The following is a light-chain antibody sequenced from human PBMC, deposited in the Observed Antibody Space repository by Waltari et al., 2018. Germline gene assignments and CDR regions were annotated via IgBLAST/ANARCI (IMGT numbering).Light chain of an antibody. CDR1: SSNIGTNY. CDR3: ASWGDGLSGPSVV. CDR2: RND. V-gene: IGLV1-47*01. Sequence: QSVLTQPPSASGTPVQRVTISCSGSSSNIGTNYIYWYQQLPGTAPKLLIFRNDQRPSGVPDRFAASKSGTSASLAISGLRSEDEADYYCASWGDGLSGPSVVFGGGTKLTVL. J-gene: IGLJ2*01.